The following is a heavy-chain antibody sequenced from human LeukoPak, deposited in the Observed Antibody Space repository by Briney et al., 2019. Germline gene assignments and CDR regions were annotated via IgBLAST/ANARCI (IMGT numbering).Heavy chain of an antibody. CDR1: GFTFSNYA. Sequence: PGGSLRLSCSTSGFTFSNYAMSWVRQAPGQGLEWVSSISSIGGSTYNAESVKGRFTISRDNSKNTLYLQMNSLRAEDTAVYYCAKWGVVPAAIAALDIWGQGTMVTVSS. CDR3: AKWGVVPAAIAALDI. D-gene: IGHD2-2*01. J-gene: IGHJ3*02. V-gene: IGHV3-23*01. CDR2: ISSIGGST.